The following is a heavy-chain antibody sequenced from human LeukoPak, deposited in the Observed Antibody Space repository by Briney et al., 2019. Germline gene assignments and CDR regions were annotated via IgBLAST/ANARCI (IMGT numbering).Heavy chain of an antibody. CDR2: IYHGGST. J-gene: IGHJ4*02. Sequence: SETLSLTCTVSGYSISSGYYWGWIRQPPGKGLEWIGGIYHGGSTYYNPSLKSRVTISVDTSKNQFSLKLSSVTAADTAVYFCARDSWPEIVRFDYWGQGTLVTVSS. D-gene: IGHD5-12*01. CDR3: ARDSWPEIVRFDY. CDR1: GYSISSGYY. V-gene: IGHV4-38-2*02.